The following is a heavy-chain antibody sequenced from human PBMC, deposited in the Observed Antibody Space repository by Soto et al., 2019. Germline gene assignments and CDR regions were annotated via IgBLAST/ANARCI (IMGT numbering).Heavy chain of an antibody. Sequence: QVQLQESGPGLVKPSEALSLTCTVSGGSITNYYWAWIRQPAGKGLEWIGRLYTSGSTNYTPSLKSRVTMSVDTSKNQFSLKLSSVTAADTAVYYCARDETVLGFDYWGQGTLVTVSS. CDR1: GGSITNYY. CDR2: LYTSGST. D-gene: IGHD2-15*01. V-gene: IGHV4-4*07. CDR3: ARDETVLGFDY. J-gene: IGHJ4*02.